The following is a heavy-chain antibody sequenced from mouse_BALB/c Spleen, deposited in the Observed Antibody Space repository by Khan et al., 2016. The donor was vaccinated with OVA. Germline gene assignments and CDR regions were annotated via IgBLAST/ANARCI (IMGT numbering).Heavy chain of an antibody. D-gene: IGHD2-3*01. CDR1: GFTFSSYG. CDR2: ISSGGSYT. V-gene: IGHV5-6*02. CDR3: ARQPGYYEGSAMDY. J-gene: IGHJ4*01. Sequence: DVMLVESGGDLVKPGGSLKLSCAASGFTFSSYGMSWVRQTPDKRLEWVATISSGGSYTYYPDSVKGRFTISRDNAKKILYLQMSSLKSEDTAMYYCARQPGYYEGSAMDYWGQGTSVTVSS.